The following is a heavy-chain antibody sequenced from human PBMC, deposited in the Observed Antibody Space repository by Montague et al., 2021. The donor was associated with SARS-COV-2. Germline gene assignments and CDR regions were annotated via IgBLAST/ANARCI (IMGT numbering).Heavy chain of an antibody. CDR2: IDWDDDK. D-gene: IGHD4-23*01. V-gene: IGHV2-70*01. CDR3: ARSYGTTVVTRAFDY. CDR1: GFSLSTSGMC. Sequence: PALVKPTQTLTLTRTFSGFSLSTSGMCVSWIRQPPGKALEWLTLIDWDDDKYYSTPLKTRLTISKDTSKNQVVLTMTNMDPVDTATYYCARSYGTTVVTRAFDYWGQGTLVTVSS. J-gene: IGHJ4*02.